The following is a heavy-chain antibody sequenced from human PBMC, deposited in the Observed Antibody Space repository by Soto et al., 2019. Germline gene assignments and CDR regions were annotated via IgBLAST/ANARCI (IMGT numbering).Heavy chain of an antibody. CDR2: IWCDSSTI. J-gene: IGHJ6*02. V-gene: IGHV3-33*01. CDR1: GFTFSSYG. CDR3: ARIKLVEWFFINVDVYDMDV. D-gene: IGHD3-3*01. Sequence: PGGSLRLSWAASGFTFSSYGMCWVRQAPGKGLEWVSVIWCDSSTIYYADSVEGRFTVSRDNARNSVSLQMNSLRDEDAAVYYCARIKLVEWFFINVDVYDMDVWGQGTPVTVSS.